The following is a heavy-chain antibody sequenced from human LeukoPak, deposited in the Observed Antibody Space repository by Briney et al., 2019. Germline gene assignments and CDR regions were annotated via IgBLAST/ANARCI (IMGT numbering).Heavy chain of an antibody. D-gene: IGHD1-26*01. CDR1: GFYSNDYARYA. CDR3: AKGWDNFYFYYYMDV. Sequence: GGSLRLSCAGSGFYSNDYARYAMSWVRQAPGKGLEWVSAISGTADTTKYADSVKGRFTISRDNSKNTLYLQMSSLRAEDTAVYYCAKGWDNFYFYYYMDVWGKGTMVTVSS. CDR2: ISGTADTT. J-gene: IGHJ6*03. V-gene: IGHV3-23*01.